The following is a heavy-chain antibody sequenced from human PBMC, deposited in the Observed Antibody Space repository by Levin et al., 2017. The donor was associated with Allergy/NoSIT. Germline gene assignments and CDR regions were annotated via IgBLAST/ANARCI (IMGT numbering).Heavy chain of an antibody. CDR2: ISGSGGST. J-gene: IGHJ3*01. CDR1: GFTFSSYA. V-gene: IGHV3-23*01. D-gene: IGHD3-10*01. CDR3: AKDRGMVRGHAQPGDAFDF. Sequence: PGGSLRLSCAASGFTFSSYAMGWVRQAPGKGLEWVSCISGSGGSTYYGDSVKGRFTISRDNSKNTLYLQMSSLRADDTAVFYCAKDRGMVRGHAQPGDAFDFWGQGTMVTVSS.